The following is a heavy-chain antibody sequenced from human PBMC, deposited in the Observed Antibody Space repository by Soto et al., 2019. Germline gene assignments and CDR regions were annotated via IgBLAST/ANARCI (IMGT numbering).Heavy chain of an antibody. CDR3: GAAYCGGDCYSPAYFYAVDV. CDR1: GGTFSSYA. J-gene: IGHJ6*02. D-gene: IGHD2-21*02. CDR2: VIPFFGTS. V-gene: IGHV1-69*13. Sequence: VASVKVSCKASGGTFSSYAVNWVRQAPGQGLEWMGGVIPFFGTSNYAQKFQGRVTIIAAESTSTAYMELSSLTSEDTAVYFCGAAYCGGDCYSPAYFYAVDVCGQGTTVTVSS.